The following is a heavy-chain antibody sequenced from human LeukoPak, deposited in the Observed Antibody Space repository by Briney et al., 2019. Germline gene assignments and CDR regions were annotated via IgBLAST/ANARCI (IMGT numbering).Heavy chain of an antibody. D-gene: IGHD2-21*02. CDR1: GGSISSNTYY. CDR2: IYYSGST. Sequence: NPSETLSLTCTVSGGSISSNTYYWGWIRQPPGKGLEWIGSIYYSGSTYYNPSLKSRVTISVDTSKNQFSLKLSSVTAADTAVYYCARTGVAVTSFDYWGQGTLVTVSS. CDR3: ARTGVAVTSFDY. J-gene: IGHJ4*02. V-gene: IGHV4-39*01.